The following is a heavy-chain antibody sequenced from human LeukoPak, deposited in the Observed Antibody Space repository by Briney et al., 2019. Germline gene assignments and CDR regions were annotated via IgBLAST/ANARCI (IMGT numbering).Heavy chain of an antibody. CDR2: ISAYNGNT. V-gene: IGHV1-18*01. Sequence: ASVKVSCKASGYTCTSYGINWVRQAPGQGLEWMGWISAYNGNTNYAQKDQGRVTMTTDTSTSTAYMELRSLRSDDTAVYYCAKAHYSVAAAGMSDDWGQGTLVTVSS. J-gene: IGHJ4*02. CDR3: AKAHYSVAAAGMSDD. CDR1: GYTCTSYG. D-gene: IGHD6-13*01.